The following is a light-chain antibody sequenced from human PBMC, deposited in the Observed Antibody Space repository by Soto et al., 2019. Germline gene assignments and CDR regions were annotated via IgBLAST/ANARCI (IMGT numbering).Light chain of an antibody. J-gene: IGLJ2*01. Sequence: NFMLTQPHSVSESPGKTVTISCTGSSGSIATNYVQWYQQRPGSAPTTVIYEDTQRPSGVPERFSGSIDSSSNSASLTISGLKPEDGADYYCQSYDGSNPDVVFGGGTKLTVL. V-gene: IGLV6-57*02. CDR1: SGSIATNY. CDR2: EDT. CDR3: QSYDGSNPDVV.